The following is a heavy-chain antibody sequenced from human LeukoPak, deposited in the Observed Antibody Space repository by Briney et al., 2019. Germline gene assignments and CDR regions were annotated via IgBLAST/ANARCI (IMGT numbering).Heavy chain of an antibody. D-gene: IGHD6-13*01. CDR2: ITPIFGTA. CDR3: ARDLRSSWLDY. V-gene: IGHV1-69*05. Sequence: GAPVKVSCKASGGTFSSYAISWVRQAPGQGLEWMGRITPIFGTANYAQKFQGRVTITTDESTSTAYMELSSLRSEDTAVYYCARDLRSSWLDYWGQGTLVTVSS. CDR1: GGTFSSYA. J-gene: IGHJ4*02.